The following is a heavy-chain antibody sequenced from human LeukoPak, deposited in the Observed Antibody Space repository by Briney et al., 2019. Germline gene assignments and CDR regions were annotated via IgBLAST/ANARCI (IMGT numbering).Heavy chain of an antibody. V-gene: IGHV1-2*02. CDR2: INPNSGGT. Sequence: ASVKVSCKASGYTFTGYYMHWVRQAPGQGLEWMGWINPNSGGTNYAQKFQGRVTMTRDTSISTAYMELSGLRSDDTAVYYCARGSRYSGYDLDYWGQGTLVTVSS. CDR1: GYTFTGYY. J-gene: IGHJ4*02. CDR3: ARGSRYSGYDLDY. D-gene: IGHD5-12*01.